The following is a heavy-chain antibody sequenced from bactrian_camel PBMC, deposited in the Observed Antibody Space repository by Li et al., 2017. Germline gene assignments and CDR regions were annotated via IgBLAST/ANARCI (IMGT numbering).Heavy chain of an antibody. J-gene: IGHJ4*01. V-gene: IGHV3S53*01. D-gene: IGHD6*01. Sequence: VQLVESGGGLVKPGGSLRLSCAASGYSISKGYMAWFRQAPGKEREGVAAIDSTGSPTYTYSVKDRFTISLGNSKTTVYLQMNSLKPEDTAMYYCAASSKYGNCREVRTYDYWGQGTQVTVS. CDR2: IDSTGSP. CDR1: GYSISKGY. CDR3: AASSKYGNCREVRTYDY.